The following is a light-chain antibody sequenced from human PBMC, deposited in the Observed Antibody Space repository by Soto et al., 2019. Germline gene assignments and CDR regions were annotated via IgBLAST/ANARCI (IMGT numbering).Light chain of an antibody. J-gene: IGLJ3*02. Sequence: QSVLTQSSSASASLGSSVKLTCTLSSGHSSYIIAWHQQQPGKAPRYLMKFEGGGXXXXXXXXXXRFSGSSSGADRYLSXXXXXXXXXXXXYCETCDSNTHTVFGGGTKLTVL. V-gene: IGLV4-60*02. CDR3: ETCDSNTHTV. CDR1: SGHSSYI. CDR2: FEGGGXX.